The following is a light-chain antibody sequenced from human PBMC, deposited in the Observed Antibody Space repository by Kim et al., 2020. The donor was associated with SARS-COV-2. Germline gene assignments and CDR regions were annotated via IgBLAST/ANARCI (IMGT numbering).Light chain of an antibody. V-gene: IGLV2-11*01. Sequence: SGAILWDGTGSVVSVYDYVSWYQQHPGTVPKLMIYDDNRRPSGFPARFSGSRSGNTASLTISGLQADDEADYYCCSYAGSYSAVFGGGTQLTVL. CDR3: CSYAGSYSAV. J-gene: IGLJ2*01. CDR1: GSVVSVYDY. CDR2: DDN.